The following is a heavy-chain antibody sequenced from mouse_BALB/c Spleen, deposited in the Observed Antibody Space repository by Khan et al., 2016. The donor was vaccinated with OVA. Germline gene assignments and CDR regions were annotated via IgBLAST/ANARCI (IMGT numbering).Heavy chain of an antibody. D-gene: IGHD2-14*01. J-gene: IGHJ4*01. CDR1: GYTFTTAG. CDR2: INTHSGVP. Sequence: QIQLVQSGPELKKPEETVRISCKASGYTFTTAGIQWVQKMPGKGLKWIGWINTHSGVPKYAEDFKGRFALSLEISVNTAYLQIPNLKNEDTATYFCARGGAAYYRNDGGAMEYWGQGTSVTVSS. CDR3: ARGGAAYYRNDGGAMEY. V-gene: IGHV9-4*02.